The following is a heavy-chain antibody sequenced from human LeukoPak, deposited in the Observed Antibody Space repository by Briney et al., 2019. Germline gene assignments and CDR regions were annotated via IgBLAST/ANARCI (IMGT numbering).Heavy chain of an antibody. Sequence: SETLSPTCTVSGGSISSGDYYWSWIRQPPGKGLEWIGYIYYSGSTYYNPSLKSRVTLSVDKSKNQFSLRLNSVTAADTAMYYCARSHDHLWGNYPDYWGQGTLVTVSS. CDR3: ARSHDHLWGNYPDY. V-gene: IGHV4-30-4*01. D-gene: IGHD3-16*02. CDR2: IYYSGST. J-gene: IGHJ4*02. CDR1: GGSISSGDYY.